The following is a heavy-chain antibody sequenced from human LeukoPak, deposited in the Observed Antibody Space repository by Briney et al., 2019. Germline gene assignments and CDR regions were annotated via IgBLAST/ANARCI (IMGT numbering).Heavy chain of an antibody. D-gene: IGHD4-23*01. CDR1: GYTFTGYY. V-gene: IGHV1-2*02. J-gene: IGHJ4*02. CDR2: INPNSGGT. Sequence: ASVKVSCKASGYTFTGYYMHWVRQAPGQGLEWMGWINPNSGGTNYAQKFQGRVTMTRDTSISTAYMELSRLRSDDTAVYYCARVGQVVSAWDYGGTDHDFDYWGQGTLVTVSS. CDR3: ARVGQVVSAWDYGGTDHDFDY.